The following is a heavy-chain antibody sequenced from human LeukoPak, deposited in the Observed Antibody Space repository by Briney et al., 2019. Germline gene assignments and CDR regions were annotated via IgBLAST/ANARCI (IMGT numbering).Heavy chain of an antibody. V-gene: IGHV3-23*01. D-gene: IGHD2/OR15-2a*01. J-gene: IGHJ6*02. CDR2: ISGTGGST. CDR1: GFTFSSYA. CDR3: ARGYFNYYYYYGMDV. Sequence: GGSLRLSCAASGFTFSSYAMSWVRQAPGKGLEWVSGISGTGGSTYYADSVKGRFTISRDNSKNTLYLQMNSLRAEDTAVYYCARGYFNYYYYYGMDVWGQGTTVAVSS.